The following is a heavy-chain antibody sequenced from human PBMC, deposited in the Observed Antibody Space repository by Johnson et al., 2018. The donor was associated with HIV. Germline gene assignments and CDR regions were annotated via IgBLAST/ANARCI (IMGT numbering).Heavy chain of an antibody. CDR2: IRYDGSNK. D-gene: IGHD5-12*01. CDR3: AKGLTGYSGYEKGGHAFDI. Sequence: QVQLVESGGVLVQPGGSLRLSCAASGFTFSSYGMHWVRQAPGKGLEWVAFIRYDGSNKYYTESVKGRFTISRDNSKNTLYLQMNSLRTEDTAVYYCAKGLTGYSGYEKGGHAFDIWGQGTMVSVSS. CDR1: GFTFSSYG. J-gene: IGHJ3*02. V-gene: IGHV3-30*02.